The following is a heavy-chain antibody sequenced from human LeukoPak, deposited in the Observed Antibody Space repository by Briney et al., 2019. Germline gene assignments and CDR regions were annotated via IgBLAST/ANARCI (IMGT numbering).Heavy chain of an antibody. J-gene: IGHJ5*02. CDR1: GGSISTSNYY. Sequence: PSETLSLTCTVSGGSISTSNYYWGWIRQPPGKGLEGIGNIFYSGSTYCSPSLRSRVTISLDTSRNQFSLKLTSVTAADTAIYYCARLRCDSCYPNWFDPWGQGTLVTVSS. CDR2: IFYSGST. D-gene: IGHD2-15*01. CDR3: ARLRCDSCYPNWFDP. V-gene: IGHV4-39*07.